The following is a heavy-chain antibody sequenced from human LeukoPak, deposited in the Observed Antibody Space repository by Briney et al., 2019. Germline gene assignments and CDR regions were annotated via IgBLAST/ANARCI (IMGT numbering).Heavy chain of an antibody. J-gene: IGHJ3*02. CDR1: GFTFSSYA. CDR2: ISGSGGST. D-gene: IGHD3-22*01. Sequence: GGSLRLSCAASGFTFSSYAMSWVRQAPRKGLEWVSAISGSGGSTYYADSVKGRFTISRDNSKNTLYLQMNSLRAEDTAVYYCAKDRDYYDSSGGAFDIWGQGTMVTVSS. V-gene: IGHV3-23*01. CDR3: AKDRDYYDSSGGAFDI.